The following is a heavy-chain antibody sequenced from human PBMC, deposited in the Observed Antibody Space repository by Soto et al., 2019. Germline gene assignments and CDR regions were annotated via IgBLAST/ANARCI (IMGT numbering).Heavy chain of an antibody. CDR3: ARPVMVRGGFDD. CDR2: INHSGST. V-gene: IGHV4-34*01. D-gene: IGHD3-10*01. CDR1: GGSFSGYY. J-gene: IGHJ4*02. Sequence: PSETLSLTCAVYGGSFSGYYWSWIRQPPGKGLEWIGEINHSGSTNYNPSLKSRVTISVDTSKNQFSLKLSSVTAADTAVYYCARPVMVRGGFDDWGQGTLVTVSS.